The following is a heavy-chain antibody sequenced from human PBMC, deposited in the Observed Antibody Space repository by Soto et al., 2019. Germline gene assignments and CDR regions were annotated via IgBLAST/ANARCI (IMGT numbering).Heavy chain of an antibody. D-gene: IGHD3-16*01. CDR1: GYSFTSYW. CDR3: ARGGRSRKHYYGLDV. Sequence: EVQLVQSGAELRRPGESLKISCQGSGYSFTSYWIAWVRQLPGKGLECMGIIYTGDSETIYSPSFQGRVSISADKSISPAYLEWASLKASDSANYLCARGGRSRKHYYGLDVRGQGTTVTVSS. CDR2: IYTGDSET. J-gene: IGHJ6*02. V-gene: IGHV5-51*03.